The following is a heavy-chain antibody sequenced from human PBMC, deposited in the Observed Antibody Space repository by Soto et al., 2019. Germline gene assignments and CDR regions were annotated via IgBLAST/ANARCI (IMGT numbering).Heavy chain of an antibody. CDR3: STRAYDTNGYYRFDP. CDR2: INHSGRV. J-gene: IGHJ5*01. V-gene: IGHV4-34*01. D-gene: IGHD3-22*01. CDR1: GGSFSGHS. Sequence: SEPLSLTCAVSGGSFSGHSWTWIRQSPGKGREWIGDINHSGRVNYSPSLKSRVTISLDTSKNQFSLTLSAVTAADTAMYYCSTRAYDTNGYYRFDPWGQGTLVTVS.